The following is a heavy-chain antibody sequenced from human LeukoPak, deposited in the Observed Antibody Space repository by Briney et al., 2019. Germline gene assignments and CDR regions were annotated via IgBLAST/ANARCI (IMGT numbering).Heavy chain of an antibody. CDR1: GYTFTSYD. V-gene: IGHV1-8*01. J-gene: IGHJ6*02. Sequence: ASVKVSCKTSGYTFTSYDINWVRQAPGQGLEYMGWMNPNSGVTTNAKKFQGRVSMTRDTSITTAYMEVRGLRSDDTAVYYCVRGRDYYYGLDVWGQGTTVIVSS. CDR3: VRGRDYYYGLDV. CDR2: MNPNSGVT.